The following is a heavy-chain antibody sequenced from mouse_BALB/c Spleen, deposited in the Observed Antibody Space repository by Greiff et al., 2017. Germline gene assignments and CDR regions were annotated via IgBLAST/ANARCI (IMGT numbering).Heavy chain of an antibody. CDR2: INSNGGST. J-gene: IGHJ2*01. CDR3: ARENWYFDY. Sequence: EVQVVESGGGLVQPGGSLKLSCAASGFTFSSYGMSWVRQTPDKRLELVATINSNGGSTYYPDSVKGRFTISRDNAKNTLYLQMSSLKSEDTAMYYCARENWYFDYWGQGTTLTVSS. CDR1: GFTFSSYG. V-gene: IGHV5-6-3*01. D-gene: IGHD4-1*01.